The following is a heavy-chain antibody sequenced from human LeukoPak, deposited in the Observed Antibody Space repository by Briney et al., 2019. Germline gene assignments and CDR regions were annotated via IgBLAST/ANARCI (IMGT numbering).Heavy chain of an antibody. Sequence: KPSETLSLTCAISGYSISSGYYWGWIRQPPGKGQEWIGSIYHSGSTYYNPSLKSRVTISVDTSKNQFSLKLSSVTAADTAVYYCARHGPPDVYCSSTSCYIFDYWGQGTLVTVSS. V-gene: IGHV4-38-2*01. CDR2: IYHSGST. J-gene: IGHJ4*02. CDR3: ARHGPPDVYCSSTSCYIFDY. D-gene: IGHD2-2*01. CDR1: GYSISSGYY.